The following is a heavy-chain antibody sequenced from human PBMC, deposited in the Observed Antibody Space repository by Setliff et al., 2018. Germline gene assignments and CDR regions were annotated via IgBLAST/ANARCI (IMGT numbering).Heavy chain of an antibody. V-gene: IGHV1-8*01. D-gene: IGHD1-26*01. CDR1: GYTFSSYD. Sequence: VSCKASGYTFSSYDINWVRQATGQGPEWMGWMNPNSGNTGYAQKFQGRVSMTRNTSISTAYMELSNLRSEDTAVYFCARRYSGTSRGAFDPWGPGTLVTVSS. CDR2: MNPNSGNT. CDR3: ARRYSGTSRGAFDP. J-gene: IGHJ5*02.